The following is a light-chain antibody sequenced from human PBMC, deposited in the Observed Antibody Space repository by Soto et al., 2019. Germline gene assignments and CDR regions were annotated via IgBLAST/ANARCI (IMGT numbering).Light chain of an antibody. J-gene: IGKJ5*01. V-gene: IGKV3-15*01. CDR1: QSVSSK. Sequence: EIVMTQSPATLSLSPGQRATLSCRASQSVSSKLAWYQQRPGQAPRLLIYSASTRATGIPARFSGSGSETEFTLTISGLQSEDSGVYYCQQYGSSLITFGQGTRLEI. CDR3: QQYGSSLIT. CDR2: SAS.